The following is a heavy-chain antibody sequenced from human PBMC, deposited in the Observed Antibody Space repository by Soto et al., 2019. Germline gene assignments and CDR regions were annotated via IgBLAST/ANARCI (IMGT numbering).Heavy chain of an antibody. Sequence: GGSLRLSCAASGLTFSDCCMGWVRQAPGKGLEWVSFVTSDGSRLFYADSVKGRFPISRDNAKNSLFLQMDSLRVEDTAVYSCGRGAILVRGATGDYWGPGTQVTVSS. CDR2: VTSDGSRL. CDR1: GLTFSDCC. CDR3: GRGAILVRGATGDY. D-gene: IGHD3-10*02. J-gene: IGHJ4*02. V-gene: IGHV3-11*01.